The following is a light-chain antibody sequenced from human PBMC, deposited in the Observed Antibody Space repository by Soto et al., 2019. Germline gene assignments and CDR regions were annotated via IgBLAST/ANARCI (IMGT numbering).Light chain of an antibody. CDR3: QQYNSYSWT. V-gene: IGKV1-5*03. CDR1: QSISSW. Sequence: DTQMPQSPSTLSASVGDRVTIPCRASQSISSWLAWYQQKPGKAPKLLIYKASSLESGVPSRFSGSGSGTEFTLTISSLQPDDFATYYCQQYNSYSWTFGQGTKVDIK. CDR2: KAS. J-gene: IGKJ1*01.